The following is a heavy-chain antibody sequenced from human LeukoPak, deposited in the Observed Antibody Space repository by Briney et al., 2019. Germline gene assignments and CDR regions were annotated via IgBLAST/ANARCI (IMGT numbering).Heavy chain of an antibody. J-gene: IGHJ4*02. D-gene: IGHD2-21*02. Sequence: GGSLRLSCAASGFTFSSYAMSWVRQPPGKGLEWVSAISGSGGSTYYADSVKGRFTISRDNSKNTLYLQMNSLRAEDTAVYYCAKPQVVVTAIFDYWGQGTLVTVSS. CDR2: ISGSGGST. CDR3: AKPQVVVTAIFDY. CDR1: GFTFSSYA. V-gene: IGHV3-23*01.